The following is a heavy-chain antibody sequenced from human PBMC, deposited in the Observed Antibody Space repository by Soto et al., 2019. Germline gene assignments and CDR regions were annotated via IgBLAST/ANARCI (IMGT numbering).Heavy chain of an antibody. D-gene: IGHD6-6*01. CDR2: ISAYNGNT. CDR3: ARKSSSYYYYYYMDV. CDR1: GYTFTSYG. V-gene: IGHV1-18*01. Sequence: ASVKVSCKASGYTFTSYGISWVRQAPGQGLEWMGWISAYNGNTNYAQKLQGRVTMTTDTSTSTAYMEPRSLRSDDTAVYYCARKSSSYYYYYYMDVWGKGTTVTVSS. J-gene: IGHJ6*03.